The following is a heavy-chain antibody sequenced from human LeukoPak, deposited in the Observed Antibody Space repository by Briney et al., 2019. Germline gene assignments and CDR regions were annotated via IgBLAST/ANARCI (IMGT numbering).Heavy chain of an antibody. CDR1: GGSFSGYY. J-gene: IGHJ2*01. D-gene: IGHD3-22*01. Sequence: SETLSLTCAVYGGSFSGYYWSWIRQPPGKGLEWIGEINHSGSTNYNPSLKSRVTISVDTSKNQFSLKLSSVTAADTAVYYCARDWPYSSGYYRYWYFDLWGRGTLVTVSS. V-gene: IGHV4-34*01. CDR2: INHSGST. CDR3: ARDWPYSSGYYRYWYFDL.